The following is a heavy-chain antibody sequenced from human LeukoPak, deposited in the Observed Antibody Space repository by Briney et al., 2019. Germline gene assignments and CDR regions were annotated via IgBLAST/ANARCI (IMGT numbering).Heavy chain of an antibody. CDR1: GGSISSYY. V-gene: IGHV4-59*12. CDR3: ARDYKGYCSGGSCYLNNWFDP. CDR2: IYYSGST. Sequence: SETLSLTCTVSGGSISSYYWSWIRQPPGKGLEWIGYIYYSGSTYYNPSLKSRVTISVDTSKNQFSLKLSSVTAADTAVYYCARDYKGYCSGGSCYLNNWFDPWGQGTLVTVSS. J-gene: IGHJ5*02. D-gene: IGHD2-15*01.